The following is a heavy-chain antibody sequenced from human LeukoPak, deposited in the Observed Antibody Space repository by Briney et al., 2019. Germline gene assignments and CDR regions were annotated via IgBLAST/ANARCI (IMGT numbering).Heavy chain of an antibody. V-gene: IGHV1-2*02. CDR1: GYTFTGYY. J-gene: IGHJ6*03. Sequence: ASVKVSCKASGYTFTGYYMHWVRQAPGQGLEWMGGINPNSGGTNYAQKFQGRVTMTRDTSISTAYMELSSLRSEDTAVYYCARDYAGGNYYYMDVWGKGTTVTVSS. D-gene: IGHD4-23*01. CDR3: ARDYAGGNYYYMDV. CDR2: INPNSGGT.